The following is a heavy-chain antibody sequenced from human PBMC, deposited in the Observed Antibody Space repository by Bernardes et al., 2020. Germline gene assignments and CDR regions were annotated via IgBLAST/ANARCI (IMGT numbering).Heavy chain of an antibody. J-gene: IGHJ4*02. CDR2: IYYSGST. CDR3: ARWYSSGWGYYFDY. D-gene: IGHD6-19*01. Sequence: SETLSLTCTVSGGSISSSSYYWGWIRQPPGKGLEWIGSIYYSGSTYYNPSLKSRVTISVDTSKNQFSLKLSSVTAADTAVYYCARWYSSGWGYYFDYWGQGTLVTVSS. V-gene: IGHV4-39*01. CDR1: GGSISSSSYY.